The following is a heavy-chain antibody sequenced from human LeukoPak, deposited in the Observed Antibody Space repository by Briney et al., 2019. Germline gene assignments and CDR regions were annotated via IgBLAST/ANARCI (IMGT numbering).Heavy chain of an antibody. CDR2: INPTGTSS. V-gene: IGHV1-46*01. Sequence: ASVKVSCKSSGYTFTRHYLHWVRQAPGQGLEWVGLINPTGTSSWSAQKFQGRVTLTRDMSTSTDYMELSSLRSEDTAVYYCARDRRGPYCDGDCYSRAFDIWGQGTMVTVSS. J-gene: IGHJ3*02. CDR1: GYTFTRHY. CDR3: ARDRRGPYCDGDCYSRAFDI. D-gene: IGHD2-21*02.